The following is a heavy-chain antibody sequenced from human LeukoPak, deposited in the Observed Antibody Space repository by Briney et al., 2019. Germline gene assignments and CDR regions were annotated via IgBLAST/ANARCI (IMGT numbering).Heavy chain of an antibody. D-gene: IGHD2-15*01. J-gene: IGHJ4*02. CDR3: ARRRYCSGGSCHAIDY. CDR2: IYTSGST. CDR1: GGSISSYY. V-gene: IGHV4-4*07. Sequence: SETLSLTCTVSGGSISSYYWSWIRQPAGKGLEWIGRIYTSGSTNYNPSLKSRVTMSVDTSKNQFSLKLSSVTAADTAVYYCARRRYCSGGSCHAIDYWGQGTLVTVSS.